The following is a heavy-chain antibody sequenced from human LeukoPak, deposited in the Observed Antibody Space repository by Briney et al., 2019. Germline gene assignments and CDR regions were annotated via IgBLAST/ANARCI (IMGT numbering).Heavy chain of an antibody. J-gene: IGHJ5*02. CDR1: GGSFSGYY. D-gene: IGHD3-9*01. CDR3: ARGVLRYFDLLLLGVWFDP. CDR2: INHSGST. V-gene: IGHV4-34*01. Sequence: PSETLSLTCAVYGGSFSGYYWSWIRQPPGKGLEWIGEINHSGSTNYNPSLKSRVTISVDTSKNQFSLKLSSVTAADTAVYYCARGVLRYFDLLLLGVWFDPWGQGTLVTVFS.